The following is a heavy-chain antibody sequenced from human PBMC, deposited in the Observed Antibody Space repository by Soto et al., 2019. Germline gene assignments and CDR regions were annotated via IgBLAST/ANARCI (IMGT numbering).Heavy chain of an antibody. V-gene: IGHV1-8*01. J-gene: IGHJ4*02. D-gene: IGHD3-10*01. CDR3: ARVNTQNYYGSGSYSPYYFDY. CDR2: MNPNSGNT. CDR1: GYTFIRYD. Sequence: ASVKVSCKASGYTFIRYDINWVRQATGQGLEWMGWMNPNSGNTGYAQKFQGRVTMTRNTSISTAYMELSSLRSEDTAVYYCARVNTQNYYGSGSYSPYYFDYWGQGT.